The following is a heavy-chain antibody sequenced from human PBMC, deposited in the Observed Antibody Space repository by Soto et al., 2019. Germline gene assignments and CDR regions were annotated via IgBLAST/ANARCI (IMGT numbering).Heavy chain of an antibody. J-gene: IGHJ3*02. CDR2: IYYSGST. CDR1: GGSISSGGYY. Sequence: SETLSLTCTVSGGSISSGGYYWSWIRQHPGKGLEWIGYIYYSGSTYYNPSLKSRVTISVDTSKNQFSLKLSSVTAADTAVYYCVRVGGSYSGYAFDIWGQGTMVTVSS. V-gene: IGHV4-31*03. D-gene: IGHD1-26*01. CDR3: VRVGGSYSGYAFDI.